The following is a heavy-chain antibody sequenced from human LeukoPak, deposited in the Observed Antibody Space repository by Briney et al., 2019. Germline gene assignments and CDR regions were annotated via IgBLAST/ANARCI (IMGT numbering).Heavy chain of an antibody. D-gene: IGHD6-13*01. CDR3: ARDAGIAAAGVFDP. Sequence: SETLSLTCTVSGGSISSYYWSWIRQPPGKGLEWIGYIYYSGSTNYNPSLKSQVTISVDTSKNQFSLKLSSVTAADTAVYYCARDAGIAAAGVFDPWGQGTLVTVSS. V-gene: IGHV4-59*01. CDR1: GGSISSYY. CDR2: IYYSGST. J-gene: IGHJ5*02.